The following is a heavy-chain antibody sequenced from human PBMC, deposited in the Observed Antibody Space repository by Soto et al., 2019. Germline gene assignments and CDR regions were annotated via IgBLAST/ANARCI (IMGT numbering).Heavy chain of an antibody. J-gene: IGHJ4*02. Sequence: PGGSLRLSCAASGFTFSSYGMHWVRQAPGKGLEWVAVIWYDGSNKYYADSVKGRFTISRDNSKNTLYLQMNSLGAEDTAVYYCASGPRIGRYFDWSGLWYFDYWGQGTPVNVSS. CDR2: IWYDGSNK. CDR1: GFTFSSYG. D-gene: IGHD3-9*01. V-gene: IGHV3-33*01. CDR3: ASGPRIGRYFDWSGLWYFDY.